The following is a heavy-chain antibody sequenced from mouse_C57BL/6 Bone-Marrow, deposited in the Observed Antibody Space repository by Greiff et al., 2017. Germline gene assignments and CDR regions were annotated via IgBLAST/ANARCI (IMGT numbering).Heavy chain of an antibody. Sequence: VQLQESGAELARPGASVKLSCTASGYTFTSYGISWVKQRTGQGLEWIGEIYPRSGITSSNETFKGKATLTADKSSSTSYMGLRSLTSEDSAVYFCARSGYDYLFDYWGQGTTLTVSS. J-gene: IGHJ2*01. V-gene: IGHV1-81*01. D-gene: IGHD2-4*01. CDR1: GYTFTSYG. CDR2: IYPRSGIT. CDR3: ARSGYDYLFDY.